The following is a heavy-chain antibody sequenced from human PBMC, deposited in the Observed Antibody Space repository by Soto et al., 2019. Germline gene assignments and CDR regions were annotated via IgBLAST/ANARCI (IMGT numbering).Heavy chain of an antibody. CDR2: ISAYNGNT. J-gene: IGHJ4*02. CDR1: VYTFTSYG. D-gene: IGHD2-15*01. CDR3: ARVGAYCSGVSCFDY. Sequence: ASVKVGRTACVYTFTSYGIAWVRQAPGQGLEWMGWISAYNGNTNNAQKLQGRVTMTTDTSTSTAYMELRSLRSDDTAVYYCARVGAYCSGVSCFDYWGLGTLVTVSS. V-gene: IGHV1-18*01.